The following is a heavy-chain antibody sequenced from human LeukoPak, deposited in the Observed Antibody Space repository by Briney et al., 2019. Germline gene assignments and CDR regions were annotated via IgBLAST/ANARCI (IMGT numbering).Heavy chain of an antibody. V-gene: IGHV1-69*05. Sequence: ASVKVSCKASGGTFSSYAISWVRQAPGQGLEWMGGIIPIFGTANYAQKFQGRVTITTDESTSTAYMELSSLRSEDTAVYYCAGSSRYYYDSSGYLPVYYFDYWGQGTLVTVSS. D-gene: IGHD3-22*01. J-gene: IGHJ4*02. CDR1: GGTFSSYA. CDR3: AGSSRYYYDSSGYLPVYYFDY. CDR2: IIPIFGTA.